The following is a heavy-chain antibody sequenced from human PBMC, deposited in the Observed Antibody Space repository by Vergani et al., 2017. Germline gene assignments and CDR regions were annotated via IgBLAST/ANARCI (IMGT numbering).Heavy chain of an antibody. D-gene: IGHD5-12*01. V-gene: IGHV3-74*01. CDR1: GFSFSGYW. Sequence: EVQLVESGGGLIHPGGSLRLSCEGSGFSFSGYWMHWVRQSPEKGLVWVSRIKSDGSITNYAYSVKGRFTISRDNAKNTLYLEMNSLRGDDTAIYYCVRARCSGPCFMSHWFDSWGQGTLVTVSS. CDR2: IKSDGSIT. CDR3: VRARCSGPCFMSHWFDS. J-gene: IGHJ5*01.